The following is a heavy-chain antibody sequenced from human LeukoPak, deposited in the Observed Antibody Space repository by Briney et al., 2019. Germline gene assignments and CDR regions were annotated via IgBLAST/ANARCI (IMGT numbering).Heavy chain of an antibody. D-gene: IGHD5-12*01. Sequence: SGGSLRLSCGASGFPFRSYSMNWVRQAPGRGLEWVSSISSSSSYIYYADSVEGRFPISRDNAKNTLYLQMNSLRAEDTAVYYCARDGHRGYRDYWGQGTLVTVSS. CDR2: ISSSSSYI. J-gene: IGHJ4*02. CDR3: ARDGHRGYRDY. V-gene: IGHV3-21*01. CDR1: GFPFRSYS.